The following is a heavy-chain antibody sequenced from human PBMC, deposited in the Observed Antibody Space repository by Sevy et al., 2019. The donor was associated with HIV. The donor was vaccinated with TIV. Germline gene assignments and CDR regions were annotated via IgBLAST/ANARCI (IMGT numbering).Heavy chain of an antibody. V-gene: IGHV4-31*03. J-gene: IGHJ4*02. CDR3: ARVRGYSYGLYYFDY. Sequence: SETLSLTCTVSGGSISSGGYYWSWIRQHPGKGLEWIGYIYYSGSTYYNPSLKSRVTISVDTSKNQFSMKLSSVTAADTAVYYCARVRGYSYGLYYFDYWGLGTLVTVSS. CDR2: IYYSGST. D-gene: IGHD5-18*01. CDR1: GGSISSGGYY.